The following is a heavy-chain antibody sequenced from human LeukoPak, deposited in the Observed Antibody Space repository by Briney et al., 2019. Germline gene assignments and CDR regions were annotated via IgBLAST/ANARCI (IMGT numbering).Heavy chain of an antibody. CDR1: GFTFSSYA. CDR3: AKAEVEMATISNFDY. V-gene: IGHV3-23*01. Sequence: SGGSLRLSCAASGFTFSSYAMSWVRQAPGKGLEWVSAISGSGGSTYYADSVEGRFTISRDNSKNTLYLQMNSLRAEDTAVYYCAKAEVEMATISNFDYWGQGTLVTVSS. D-gene: IGHD5-24*01. CDR2: ISGSGGST. J-gene: IGHJ4*02.